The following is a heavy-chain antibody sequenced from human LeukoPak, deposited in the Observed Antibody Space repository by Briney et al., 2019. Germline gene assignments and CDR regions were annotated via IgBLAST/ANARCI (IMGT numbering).Heavy chain of an antibody. Sequence: GASVKVSCKASGYTFTSYYMHWVRQAPGQGLEWTGSINPNSGGTNYAQKFQGRVTMTRDTSISTAYMELSRLRSDDTAVYYCARADYYGSGSYLYYFDYWGQGTLVTVSS. CDR1: GYTFTSYY. CDR3: ARADYYGSGSYLYYFDY. J-gene: IGHJ4*02. D-gene: IGHD3-10*01. CDR2: INPNSGGT. V-gene: IGHV1-2*02.